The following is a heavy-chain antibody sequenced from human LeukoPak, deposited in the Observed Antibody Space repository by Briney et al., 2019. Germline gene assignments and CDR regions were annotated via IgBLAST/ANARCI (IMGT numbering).Heavy chain of an antibody. D-gene: IGHD6-13*01. J-gene: IGHJ4*02. V-gene: IGHV3-7*02. CDR2: MKPDGSER. CDR1: GLTFSGYW. CDR3: ARISGAAAQHFDY. Sequence: GGSLRLSCAASGLTFSGYWMNWVRQAPGKGLEWVANMKPDGSERYYVDSVKGRFTISRDNAKKSLYLQMNSLRAEDTAVYYCARISGAAAQHFDYWGQGTLVTVSS.